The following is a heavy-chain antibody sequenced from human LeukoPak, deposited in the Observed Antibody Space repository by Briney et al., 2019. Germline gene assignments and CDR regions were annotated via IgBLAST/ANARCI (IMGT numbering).Heavy chain of an antibody. V-gene: IGHV4-34*01. CDR1: GGSLSGYY. D-gene: IGHD2-2*02. J-gene: IGHJ4*02. CDR3: ARGLDCSSTSCYIDY. Sequence: KSSETLSLTCAVYGGSLSGYYWSWIRQPPGKGLEWIGEINHSGSTNYNPSLKSRVTISVDTSKNQFSLKLSSVTAADTAVYYCARGLDCSSTSCYIDYWGQGTLVTVSS. CDR2: INHSGST.